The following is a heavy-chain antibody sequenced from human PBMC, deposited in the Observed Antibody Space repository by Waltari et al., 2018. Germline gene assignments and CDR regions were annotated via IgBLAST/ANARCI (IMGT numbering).Heavy chain of an antibody. CDR3: ARARGVGATPYYFDY. CDR2: IYTSGST. Sequence: QVQLQESGPGLVRPSQTLSLNCTVSGGSISSGSYYWRWIRQPAGKGLEWIRRIYTSGSTNYNPSLKSRVTISVDTSKNQFSLKLSSVTAADTAVYYCARARGVGATPYYFDYWGQGTLVTVSS. J-gene: IGHJ4*02. V-gene: IGHV4-61*02. CDR1: GGSISSGSYY. D-gene: IGHD1-26*01.